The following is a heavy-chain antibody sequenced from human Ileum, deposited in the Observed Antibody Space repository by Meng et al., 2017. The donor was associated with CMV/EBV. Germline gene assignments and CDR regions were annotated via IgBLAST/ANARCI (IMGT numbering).Heavy chain of an antibody. J-gene: IGHJ4*01. CDR1: GGSISSSSYY. CDR2: IYYSGST. V-gene: IGHV4-39*07. D-gene: IGHD3-10*01. Sequence: GSLRLSCAVSGGSISSSSYYWGWIRQPPGKGLEWIANIYYSGSTYYNPSLKSRVTISIDTSRNQFSLKVSSVTSADTALYYCARGSATVGQFSAFDYWGQGTLVTVSS. CDR3: ARGSATVGQFSAFDY.